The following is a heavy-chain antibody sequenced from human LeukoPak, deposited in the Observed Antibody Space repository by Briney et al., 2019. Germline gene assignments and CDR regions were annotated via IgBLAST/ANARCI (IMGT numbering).Heavy chain of an antibody. V-gene: IGHV3-30*18. D-gene: IGHD3-3*01. Sequence: PGGSLRLSCAASGFTFSSYGMHWVRQAPGKGLEWVAVISYDGSNKYYADSVKGRFTISRDNSKNTLYLQMNSLRAEDTAVYYCAKGIFGVVIDGDYWGQGTLVTVSS. CDR2: ISYDGSNK. J-gene: IGHJ4*02. CDR1: GFTFSSYG. CDR3: AKGIFGVVIDGDY.